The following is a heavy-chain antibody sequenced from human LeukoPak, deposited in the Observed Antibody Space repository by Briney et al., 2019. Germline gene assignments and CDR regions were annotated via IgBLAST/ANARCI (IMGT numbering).Heavy chain of an antibody. CDR2: IYYSGST. V-gene: IGHV4-59*12. Sequence: SETLSLTCTVSGGSISSYYWSWIRQPPGKGLEWIGYIYYSGSTNYNPSLKSRVTISVDTSKNQFSLKLSSVTAADTAVYYCAREQLELRGTDYYYYMDVWGKGTTVTVSS. J-gene: IGHJ6*03. CDR1: GGSISSYY. CDR3: AREQLELRGTDYYYYMDV. D-gene: IGHD1-1*01.